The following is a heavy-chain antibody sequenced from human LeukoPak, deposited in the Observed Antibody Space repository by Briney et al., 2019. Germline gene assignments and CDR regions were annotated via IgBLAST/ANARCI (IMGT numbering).Heavy chain of an antibody. D-gene: IGHD4-17*01. Sequence: SETLSLTCTVSGGSISSYYWSWIRQPAGKGLEWIGRIYTSGSTNYNPSLKSRGTMSVDTSENQFSLKLSSVTAADTAVYYCARCNYGDYVDPSGAFDIWGQGTMVTVSS. CDR2: IYTSGST. CDR3: ARCNYGDYVDPSGAFDI. V-gene: IGHV4-4*07. J-gene: IGHJ3*02. CDR1: GGSISSYY.